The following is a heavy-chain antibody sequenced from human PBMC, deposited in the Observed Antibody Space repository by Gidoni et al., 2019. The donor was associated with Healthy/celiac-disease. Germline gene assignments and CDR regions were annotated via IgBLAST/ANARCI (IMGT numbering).Heavy chain of an antibody. D-gene: IGHD3-10*01. V-gene: IGHV3-49*03. Sequence: VQLVESGSGFVQPGRSLRLSCTASGFTFGDYATSWFRQAPGKGLEWVGCMRSKAYGGTTEYAESVKGRCTISRDDAKSIADLQMNSRKTEDTDVDYCTRERGSGSYGDDDFDIWGQGTMVTVSS. CDR3: TRERGSGSYGDDDFDI. CDR2: MRSKAYGGTT. CDR1: GFTFGDYA. J-gene: IGHJ3*02.